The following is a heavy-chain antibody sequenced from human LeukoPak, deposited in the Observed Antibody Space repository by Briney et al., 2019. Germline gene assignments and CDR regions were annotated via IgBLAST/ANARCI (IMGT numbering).Heavy chain of an antibody. V-gene: IGHV4-34*01. J-gene: IGHJ4*02. CDR3: ARSLGSAWYGNY. D-gene: IGHD6-19*01. Sequence: SETLCLTCVVYGGSFSGDYCYWIRQPPGKGLEWVGEINDSGSNNYNPSLKSRVTISVDTSKIQVSLRLISVTAADTAVYFCARSLGSAWYGNYWGQGTLVTVSS. CDR1: GGSFSGDY. CDR2: INDSGSN.